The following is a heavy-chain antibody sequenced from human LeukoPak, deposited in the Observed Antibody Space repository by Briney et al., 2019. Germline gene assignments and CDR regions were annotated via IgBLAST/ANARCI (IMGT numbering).Heavy chain of an antibody. CDR3: ARDLGGDY. J-gene: IGHJ4*02. CDR2: INPNSGGT. CDR1: GYXFTGDY. Sequence: GASVKVSCKASGYXFTGDYIHWVRQAPGQGLEWMGWINPNSGGTNYAQKFQGRVTMTRDTSISTAYMELSRLRSDDTAVYYCARDLGGDYWGQGTLVTVSS. V-gene: IGHV1-2*02.